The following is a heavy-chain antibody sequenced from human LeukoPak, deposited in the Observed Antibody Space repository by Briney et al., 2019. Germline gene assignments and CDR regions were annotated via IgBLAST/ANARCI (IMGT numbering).Heavy chain of an antibody. Sequence: PGRSLRLSCAASGFTFSSYGMHWVRQAPGKGLEWVALISYDGSNEYYADSVRGRFTISRDNSKFTLYMQMNSLRAEDTAVYYRARVRAGYCTSTSCYTGMDVWGQGTTVTVSS. CDR1: GFTFSSYG. CDR2: ISYDGSNE. D-gene: IGHD2-2*01. J-gene: IGHJ6*02. CDR3: ARVRAGYCTSTSCYTGMDV. V-gene: IGHV3-30*03.